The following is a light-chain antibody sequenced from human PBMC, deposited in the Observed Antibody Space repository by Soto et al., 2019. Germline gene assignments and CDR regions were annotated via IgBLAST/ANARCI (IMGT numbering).Light chain of an antibody. V-gene: IGKV1-5*03. CDR3: QQYNSYCPWT. J-gene: IGKJ1*01. CDR2: KAS. CDR1: QSISSW. Sequence: DIQVTKSPFSLSAPVAYRVTITWRASQSISSWLAGYHQKPGKDPKLLIYKASSIESGVPSRFSGSRPGTEFSITISSLQHDDFATYYCQQYNSYCPWTFGQGTKVDI.